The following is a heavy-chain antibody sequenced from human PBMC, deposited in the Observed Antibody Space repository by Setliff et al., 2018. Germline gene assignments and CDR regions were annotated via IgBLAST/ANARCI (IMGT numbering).Heavy chain of an antibody. CDR3: ARGGYYDSSGPGYYFDY. V-gene: IGHV7-4-1*02. CDR2: INTNTGNP. J-gene: IGHJ4*02. Sequence: ASVKVSCKASGYTFTSYAMNWVRQAPGQGLEWMGWINTNTGNPTYAQGFTGRFVFSLDTSVSTAYLQISCLKAEDTAVYYCARGGYYDSSGPGYYFDYWGQGTLVTVSS. CDR1: GYTFTSYA. D-gene: IGHD3-22*01.